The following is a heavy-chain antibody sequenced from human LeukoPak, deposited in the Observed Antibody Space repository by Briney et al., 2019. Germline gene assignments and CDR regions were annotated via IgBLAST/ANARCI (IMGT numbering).Heavy chain of an antibody. CDR1: GFTFSSYN. J-gene: IGHJ4*02. V-gene: IGHV3-21*01. D-gene: IGHD1-26*01. Sequence: GGSLRLSCAASGFTFSSYNMNWVRQAPGKGLEWVSSISSSTGYIYYADSVKGRFTISRDNAKKSLYLQMNSLRAEDTAVYYCARVVGATKEEYYFDYWGQGTLVTVSS. CDR3: ARVVGATKEEYYFDY. CDR2: ISSSTGYI.